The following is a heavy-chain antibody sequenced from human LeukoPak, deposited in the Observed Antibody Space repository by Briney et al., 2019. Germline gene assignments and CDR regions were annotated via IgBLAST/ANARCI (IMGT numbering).Heavy chain of an antibody. J-gene: IGHJ3*02. CDR1: GFTVSSNY. Sequence: PGGSLRLSCAASGFTVSSNYMSWVRQAPGKGLDWVSVIYSGVPTYYADSVKGRFTISRDNSKNTLYLQMNSLRAEDTAVYYCARDRGPTRAFDIWGQGTMVTVS. CDR3: ARDRGPTRAFDI. CDR2: IYSGVPT. V-gene: IGHV3-53*01. D-gene: IGHD5-24*01.